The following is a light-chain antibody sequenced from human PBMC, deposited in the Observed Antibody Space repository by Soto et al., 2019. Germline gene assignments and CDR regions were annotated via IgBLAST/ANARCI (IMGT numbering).Light chain of an antibody. V-gene: IGKV1-39*01. CDR1: QSISSY. CDR2: VGS. J-gene: IGKJ4*01. CDR3: QQNYITPFT. Sequence: DIEMTQSPSSLSVSVGDRVTITCRASQSISSYLSWYQQKPGKAPKRLIYVGSTLQSGVPSRFSGSGSGTDFTLTISSLQPEDFATYVCQQNYITPFTFGVGTKVDVK.